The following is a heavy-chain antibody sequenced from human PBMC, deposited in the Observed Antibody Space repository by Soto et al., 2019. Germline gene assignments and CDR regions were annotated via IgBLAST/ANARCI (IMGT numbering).Heavy chain of an antibody. V-gene: IGHV3-9*01. CDR3: AKGYYGSGSDYFDF. J-gene: IGHJ4*02. Sequence: ESGGGLVQPGRSLRLSCAASGFTFDDHAMHWVRQAPGKGLEWVSGISWNSGTIEYADSVKGRFTISRDNVKNSLYLQMTSLRAEDTALYYCAKGYYGSGSDYFDFWGQGTLVTVSS. CDR1: GFTFDDHA. D-gene: IGHD3-10*01. CDR2: ISWNSGTI.